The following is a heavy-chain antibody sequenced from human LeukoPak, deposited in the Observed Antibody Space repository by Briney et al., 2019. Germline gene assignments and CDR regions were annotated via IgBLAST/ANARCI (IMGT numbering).Heavy chain of an antibody. CDR1: GFTFSSYA. Sequence: PGRPLRLSCAASGFTFSSYAMHWVRKPPGRGLGRVAVIPYDGGNKYYPASVKGRFTISRDNSKNTLYLQMNSLRAEDTAVYYCARATVTKGAAFDIWGQGTMVTVSS. CDR2: IPYDGGNK. V-gene: IGHV3-30-3*01. CDR3: ARATVTKGAAFDI. J-gene: IGHJ3*02. D-gene: IGHD4-17*01.